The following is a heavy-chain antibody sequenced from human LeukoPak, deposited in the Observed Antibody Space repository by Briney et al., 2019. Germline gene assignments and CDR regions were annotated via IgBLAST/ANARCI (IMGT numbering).Heavy chain of an antibody. J-gene: IGHJ5*02. V-gene: IGHV3-21*01. CDR1: GFTFSSYS. CDR2: ISSSSSYI. D-gene: IGHD4-17*01. CDR3: ATSPDYGDYVPS. Sequence: KPGGSLRLSCAASGFTFSSYSMNWVRQAPGKGLEWVSSISSSSSYIYYADSVKGRFTISRDNAKNSLYLQMNSLRAEDTAVYYCATSPDYGDYVPSWGQGTLVTVSS.